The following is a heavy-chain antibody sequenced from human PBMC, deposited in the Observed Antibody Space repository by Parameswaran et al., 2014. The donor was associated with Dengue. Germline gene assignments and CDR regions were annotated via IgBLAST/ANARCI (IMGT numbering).Heavy chain of an antibody. CDR3: ARFGGYCSSTSCYGGMDV. J-gene: IGHJ6*02. V-gene: IGHV3-20*04. Sequence: GGSLRLSCAASGFTFNDYGMSWVRQAPGKGLEWVSGINWNGDSTGYADSVKGRFTISRDNARKSLYLQMNSLRAEDTALYYCARFGGYCSSTSCYGGMDVWGQGTTVTVSS. CDR1: GFTFNDYG. CDR2: INWNGDST. D-gene: IGHD2-2*01.